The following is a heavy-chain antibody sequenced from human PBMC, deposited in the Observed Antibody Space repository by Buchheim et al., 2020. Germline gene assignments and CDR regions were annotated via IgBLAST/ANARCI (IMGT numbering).Heavy chain of an antibody. CDR2: IKQDGSEK. CDR1: GFTFSSYW. CDR3: ARKYYDFWSGYYGSYFDY. Sequence: EVQLVESGGGLVQPGGSLRLSCAASGFTFSSYWMSWVRQAPGKGLEWVANIKQDGSEKYYVDSVKGRFTISRDNAKTSLYLQMNSLRAEDTAVYYCARKYYDFWSGYYGSYFDYWGQGTL. D-gene: IGHD3-3*01. J-gene: IGHJ4*02. V-gene: IGHV3-7*03.